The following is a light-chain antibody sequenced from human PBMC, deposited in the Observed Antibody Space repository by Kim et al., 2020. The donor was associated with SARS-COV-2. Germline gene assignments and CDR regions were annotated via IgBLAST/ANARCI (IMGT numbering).Light chain of an antibody. CDR3: NSRDSSGNPHYV. V-gene: IGLV3-19*01. Sequence: LGQTVRITCKGDSLRSYYASWYQQKPGQAPVLVIYGKNNRPSGIPDRFSGSSSGNTASLTITGAQAEDEADYYCNSRDSSGNPHYVFGTGTKVTVL. CDR2: GKN. CDR1: SLRSYY. J-gene: IGLJ1*01.